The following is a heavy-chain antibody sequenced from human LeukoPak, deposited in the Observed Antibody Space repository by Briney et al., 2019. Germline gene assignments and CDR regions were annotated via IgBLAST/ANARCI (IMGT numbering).Heavy chain of an antibody. CDR1: GFTVSSNY. V-gene: IGHV3-23*01. CDR3: ANALPRTIYYFDY. D-gene: IGHD1/OR15-1a*01. Sequence: GGSLRLSCAASGFTVSSNYMSWVRQAPGKGLEWVSVITGSGDSTYYADSVKGRFTISRDNSKNTLYLQMNSLRAEDTALYYCANALPRTIYYFDYWGQGTLVTVSS. J-gene: IGHJ4*02. CDR2: ITGSGDST.